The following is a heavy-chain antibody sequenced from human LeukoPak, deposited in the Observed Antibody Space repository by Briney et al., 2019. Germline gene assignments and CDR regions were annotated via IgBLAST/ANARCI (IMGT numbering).Heavy chain of an antibody. J-gene: IGHJ6*02. CDR1: GGSFSGYY. Sequence: SETLSLTCAVYGGSFSGYYWSWIRQPPGKGLEWIGEINHSGSTNYNPSLKSRVTISVDTSKNQFSLKLSSVTAADTAGYYCARGGSGTTYYYDSSGYYRSYYSGMDVWGQGTTVTVSS. CDR2: INHSGST. V-gene: IGHV4-34*01. CDR3: ARGGSGTTYYYDSSGYYRSYYSGMDV. D-gene: IGHD3-22*01.